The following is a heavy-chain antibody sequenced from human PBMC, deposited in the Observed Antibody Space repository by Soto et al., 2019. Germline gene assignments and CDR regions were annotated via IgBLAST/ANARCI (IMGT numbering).Heavy chain of an antibody. CDR2: ISGSGGST. CDR3: AGERRAMIVVVITRAPLDY. D-gene: IGHD3-22*01. J-gene: IGHJ4*02. Sequence: GGSLRLSCAASGFTFSSYAMSWVRQAPGKGLEWVSAISGSGGSTYYADSVKGRFTISRDNSKNTLYLQMNSLRAEDTAVYYCAGERRAMIVVVITRAPLDYWGQGTLVTVSS. CDR1: GFTFSSYA. V-gene: IGHV3-23*01.